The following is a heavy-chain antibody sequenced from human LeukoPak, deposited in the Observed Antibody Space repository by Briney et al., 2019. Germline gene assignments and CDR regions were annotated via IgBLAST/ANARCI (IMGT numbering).Heavy chain of an antibody. V-gene: IGHV4-34*01. J-gene: IGHJ3*02. D-gene: IGHD2-15*01. CDR1: GGSFSVYY. Sequence: PSETLSLTCAVYGGSFSVYYWSWIRQPPGKGLEWIGEINHSGSTNYNPSLKSRVTISVDTSKNQFSLKLSSVTAADTAVYYCARGGAATSGKDIVVVVAVPGAFDIWGQGTMVTVSS. CDR2: INHSGST. CDR3: ARGGAATSGKDIVVVVAVPGAFDI.